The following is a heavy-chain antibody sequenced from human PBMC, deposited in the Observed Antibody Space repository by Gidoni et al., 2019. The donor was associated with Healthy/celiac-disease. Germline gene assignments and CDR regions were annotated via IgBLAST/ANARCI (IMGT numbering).Heavy chain of an antibody. Sequence: QVQLVQSGAEVKTPGASVKVSCKASGYTFPSSYMPWGRQAPGQGLEWMGIINPSGGSTSYAQKFQGRVTMTRDTSTSTVYMELSSLRSEDTAVYYCASMPIAAAGTDYYGMDVWGQGTTVTVSS. J-gene: IGHJ6*02. CDR2: INPSGGST. V-gene: IGHV1-46*01. CDR3: ASMPIAAAGTDYYGMDV. CDR1: GYTFPSSY. D-gene: IGHD6-13*01.